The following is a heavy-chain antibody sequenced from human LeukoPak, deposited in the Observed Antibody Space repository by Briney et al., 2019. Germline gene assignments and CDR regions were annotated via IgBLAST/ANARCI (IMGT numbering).Heavy chain of an antibody. V-gene: IGHV4-59*11. CDR1: GSSIGSHY. D-gene: IGHD2-2*01. CDR2: IYDRGST. Sequence: PSETLSLTCTVSGSSIGSHYWSWIRQPPGKGMEWIGYIYDRGSTNYNPSLKSRVTISVDTPKSQFSLRLGSVTAADTAVYYCAREYCSSTNCYFDYWGQGTLVTVSS. J-gene: IGHJ4*02. CDR3: AREYCSSTNCYFDY.